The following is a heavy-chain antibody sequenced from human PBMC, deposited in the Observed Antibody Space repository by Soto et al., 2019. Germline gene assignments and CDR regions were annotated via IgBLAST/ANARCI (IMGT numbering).Heavy chain of an antibody. D-gene: IGHD2-2*01. V-gene: IGHV4-39*01. CDR1: GGSISSSSDY. J-gene: IGHJ6*02. CDR3: ARLDSSSTTCPPVPYYHGMDV. Sequence: SETLSLTGTVSGGSISSSSDYWGWIRQPPGKGLEWIGSIYYSGSTYYNPSLKSRVTISVDTSKNQFSLKLSSVTAADTAVYYCARLDSSSTTCPPVPYYHGMDVWGQGTTVTVSS. CDR2: IYYSGST.